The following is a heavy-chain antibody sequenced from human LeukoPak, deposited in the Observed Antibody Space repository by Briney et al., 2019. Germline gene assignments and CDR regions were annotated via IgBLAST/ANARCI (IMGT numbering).Heavy chain of an antibody. J-gene: IGHJ6*02. Sequence: GGSLRLSCAASGFTFSSYAMSWVRQAPGKGLEWVSAISGSGGSTYYADSVKGRFTISRDNSKNTLYLQMNNLRAEDTAVYYCAREGLYSSGWPYYYYGMDVWGQGTTVTVSS. CDR2: ISGSGGST. CDR1: GFTFSSYA. D-gene: IGHD6-19*01. V-gene: IGHV3-23*01. CDR3: AREGLYSSGWPYYYYGMDV.